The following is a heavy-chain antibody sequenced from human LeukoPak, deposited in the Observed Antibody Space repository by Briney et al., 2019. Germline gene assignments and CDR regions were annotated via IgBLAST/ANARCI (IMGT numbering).Heavy chain of an antibody. Sequence: SETLSLTCTVCGGSVSSSSYYWGWIRQPPGKGLEWIGSVYYSGSTYYNPSLKSRVTISVDTSKNQFSLKMSSVTAADTTLFYCARHRGGSSPSVFDSWGQGTLVTVSS. CDR1: GGSVSSSSYY. V-gene: IGHV4-39*01. J-gene: IGHJ4*02. D-gene: IGHD2-15*01. CDR2: VYYSGST. CDR3: ARHRGGSSPSVFDS.